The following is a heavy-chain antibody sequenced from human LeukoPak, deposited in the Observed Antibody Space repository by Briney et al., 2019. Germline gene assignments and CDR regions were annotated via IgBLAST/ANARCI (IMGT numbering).Heavy chain of an antibody. CDR2: IYPSDSDT. D-gene: IGHD1-26*01. J-gene: IGHJ4*02. CDR3: ARHSGVRTGAVY. Sequence: HGESLKISCKGSGYSFTSYWIGWVRQKPGKGLELMGIIYPSDSDTRYSPSFEGQVTISADKSVSTAYLQWSSLKASDNAMYYCARHSGVRTGAVYWGQGTLVTV. CDR1: GYSFTSYW. V-gene: IGHV5-51*01.